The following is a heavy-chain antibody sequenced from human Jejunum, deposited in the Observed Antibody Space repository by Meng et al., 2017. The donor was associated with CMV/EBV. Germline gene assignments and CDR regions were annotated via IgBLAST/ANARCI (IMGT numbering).Heavy chain of an antibody. D-gene: IGHD4-11*01. V-gene: IGHV1-18*01. CDR1: GYSFVSYG. Sequence: KASGYSFVSYGISWVRQAPGQGLEWMGWISVYKGDTNYAQKLQDRVTMTADISTNTAYMELRSLRSDDTAVYYCARGTITTKSPWFDPWGQGTLVTVSS. CDR2: ISVYKGDT. CDR3: ARGTITTKSPWFDP. J-gene: IGHJ5*02.